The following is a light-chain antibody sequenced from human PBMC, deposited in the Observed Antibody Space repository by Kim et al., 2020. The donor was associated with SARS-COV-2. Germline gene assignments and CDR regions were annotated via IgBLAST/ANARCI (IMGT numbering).Light chain of an antibody. CDR1: SHDVGRYNF. CDR2: DVT. Sequence: QSVLTQPASVSGSPGQSITISCTGTSHDVGRYNFVSWFQQHPGKAPKVMIYDVTKRPSGVSSLFSGSKSGNTAPLTISGLQAEDEAEYYCSSYTSSDSWVFGGGTQLTVL. CDR3: SSYTSSDSWV. V-gene: IGLV2-14*01. J-gene: IGLJ3*02.